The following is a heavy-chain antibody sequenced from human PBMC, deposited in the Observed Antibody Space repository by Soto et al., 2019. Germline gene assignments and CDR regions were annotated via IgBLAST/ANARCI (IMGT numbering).Heavy chain of an antibody. Sequence: GGSLRLSCAASGFTFSSYRMHWVRQAPGKGLVWVSRISGDGTSTGYADSVKGRFTISRDNAKNTLYLQMNSLRVEDTAVYYCARDGGGADYWGQGTLVTVSS. CDR1: GFTFSSYR. CDR2: ISGDGTST. D-gene: IGHD3-16*01. V-gene: IGHV3-74*01. J-gene: IGHJ4*02. CDR3: ARDGGGADY.